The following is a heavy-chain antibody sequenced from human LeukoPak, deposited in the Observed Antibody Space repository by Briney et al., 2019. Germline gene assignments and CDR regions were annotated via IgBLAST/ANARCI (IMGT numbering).Heavy chain of an antibody. CDR3: AKVDIAARYY. CDR2: ISGSGGST. V-gene: IGHV3-23*01. J-gene: IGHJ4*02. D-gene: IGHD6-6*01. CDR1: GFIFSSHG. Sequence: GGSLRLSCAASGFIFSSHGMNWVRQAPGKGLEWVSAISGSGGSTYYADSVKGRFTISRDNSKNTLYLQMNSLRAEDTAVYYCAKVDIAARYYWGQGTLVTVSS.